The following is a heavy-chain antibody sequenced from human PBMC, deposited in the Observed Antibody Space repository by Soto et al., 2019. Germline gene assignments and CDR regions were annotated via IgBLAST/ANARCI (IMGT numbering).Heavy chain of an antibody. CDR3: ARRLSRRSRVDY. Sequence: SETLSLTCTVSGGSISSSSYYWGWIRQPPGKGLEWIGSIYYSGSTYYNPSLKSRVTISVDTSKNQFSLKLSSVTAADTAVYYCARRLSRRSRVDYWGQGTLVTVSS. CDR2: IYYSGST. D-gene: IGHD2-2*01. V-gene: IGHV4-39*01. CDR1: GGSISSSSYY. J-gene: IGHJ4*02.